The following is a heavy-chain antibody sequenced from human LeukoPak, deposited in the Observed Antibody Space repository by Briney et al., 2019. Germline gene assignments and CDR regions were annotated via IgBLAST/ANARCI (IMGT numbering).Heavy chain of an antibody. CDR1: GYTFTSYD. Sequence: ASVKVSCKASGYTFTSYDINWVRQATGQGLEWMGWMNPNSGNTGYAQRFQGRVAITRNTSISTAYMELSSLRSEDTAVYYCARASGYSSGWYGYYYYYMDVWGKGTTVTVSS. V-gene: IGHV1-8*03. D-gene: IGHD6-19*01. CDR3: ARASGYSSGWYGYYYYYMDV. CDR2: MNPNSGNT. J-gene: IGHJ6*03.